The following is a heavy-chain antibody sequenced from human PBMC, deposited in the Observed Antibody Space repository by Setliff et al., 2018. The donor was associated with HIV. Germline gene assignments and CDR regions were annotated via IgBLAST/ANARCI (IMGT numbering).Heavy chain of an antibody. J-gene: IGHJ5*02. D-gene: IGHD3-3*01. CDR1: GGSISSSGYY. V-gene: IGHV4-31*03. CDR2: IFNNGST. CDR3: ASWGRARRANYNFWSGSSWFDP. Sequence: SETLSLTCTVSGGSISSSGYYWSWIRQHPGKGLERIGYIFNNGSTYYNPSLKSRITISVDTSKNQFSLNLRSVTAADTAVYYCASWGRARRANYNFWSGSSWFDPWGQGILVTVSA.